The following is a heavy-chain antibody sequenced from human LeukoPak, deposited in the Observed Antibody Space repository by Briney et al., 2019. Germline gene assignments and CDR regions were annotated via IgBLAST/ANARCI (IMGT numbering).Heavy chain of an antibody. CDR1: GFTFSSYG. Sequence: PGGTLRLSCAASGFTFSSYGMSWVRQAPGKGLEWVSAISGSGGSTYYADSVKGRFTTSRDNSKNTVYLQMNSLRVDDTAIYYCTRDWGRGTSGSGWYNWFDPWGQGTLVTVSS. V-gene: IGHV3-23*01. D-gene: IGHD6-19*01. CDR2: ISGSGGST. J-gene: IGHJ5*02. CDR3: TRDWGRGTSGSGWYNWFDP.